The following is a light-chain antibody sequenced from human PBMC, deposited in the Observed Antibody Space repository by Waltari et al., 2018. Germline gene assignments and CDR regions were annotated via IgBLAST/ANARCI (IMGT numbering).Light chain of an antibody. CDR1: QRITNW. Sequence: DIQITQSPSTLSASVGDRVTITCRASQRITNWLAWYQQKPGMAPTLLISGVSTFESGVPARFSGIGSGAEFTLTISSLQPDDFATYYCQYYNNYELTFGGGTKVEIK. CDR2: GVS. CDR3: QYYNNYELT. V-gene: IGKV1-5*03. J-gene: IGKJ4*01.